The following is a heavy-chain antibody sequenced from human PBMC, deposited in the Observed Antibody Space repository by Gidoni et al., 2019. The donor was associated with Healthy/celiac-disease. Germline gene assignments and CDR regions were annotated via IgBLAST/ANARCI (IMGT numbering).Heavy chain of an antibody. CDR1: GGSFSGYY. CDR3: AADAMTTVTY. V-gene: IGHV4-34*01. Sequence: QVQLQQWGAGLLKPSETLSLTCAVYGGSFSGYYWSWIRQPPGKGLEWIGEINHSGSTYYNPSLKSRVTISVDTSKNQFSLKLSSVTAADTAVYYCAADAMTTVTYWGQGTLVTVSS. J-gene: IGHJ4*02. D-gene: IGHD4-17*01. CDR2: INHSGST.